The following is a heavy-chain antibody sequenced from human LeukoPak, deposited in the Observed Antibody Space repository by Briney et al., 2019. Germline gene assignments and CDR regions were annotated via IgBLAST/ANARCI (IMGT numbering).Heavy chain of an antibody. J-gene: IGHJ5*02. CDR2: INPNSGGT. D-gene: IGHD1-26*01. CDR1: GYTFTGYY. CDR3: ARYLGAGTYYWFDP. Sequence: ASVKVSCKASGYTFTGYYMHWVRQAPGQGLEWMGWINPNSGGTNYAQKFQGRVTMTRDTSISTAYMELSRLRSDDTAVYYCARYLGAGTYYWFDPWGQGTLVTVSS. V-gene: IGHV1-2*02.